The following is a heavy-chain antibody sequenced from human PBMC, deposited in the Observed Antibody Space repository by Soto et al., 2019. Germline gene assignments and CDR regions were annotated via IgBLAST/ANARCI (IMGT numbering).Heavy chain of an antibody. V-gene: IGHV1-18*01. Sequence: ASVKVSCKASGYTFTSYGISWVRQAPGQGLEWVGWISAYNGNTNYAQKLQGRVTMTTDTSTSTAYMELRSLRSDDTAVYYCATEGYYYDSSGYPYPPFDIWGQGTMVTVSS. D-gene: IGHD3-22*01. CDR3: ATEGYYYDSSGYPYPPFDI. J-gene: IGHJ3*02. CDR1: GYTFTSYG. CDR2: ISAYNGNT.